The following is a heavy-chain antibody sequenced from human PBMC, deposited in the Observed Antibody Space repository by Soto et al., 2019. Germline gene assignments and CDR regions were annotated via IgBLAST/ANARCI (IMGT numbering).Heavy chain of an antibody. J-gene: IGHJ1*01. CDR2: IYYSGST. Sequence: QVQLQESGPGLVKPSETLSLTCTVSGGSISSYYWSWIRQPPGKGLEWIGYIYYSGSTNYNPSLKGRVTISVDTSKHPFSLKLSSVAAADTAVYYCARDKTTQHWGQGTLVTVSS. CDR3: ARDKTTQH. CDR1: GGSISSYY. V-gene: IGHV4-59*01.